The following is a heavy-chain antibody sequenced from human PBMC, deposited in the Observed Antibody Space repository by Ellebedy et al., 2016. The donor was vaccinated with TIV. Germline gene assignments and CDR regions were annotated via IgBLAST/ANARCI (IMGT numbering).Heavy chain of an antibody. J-gene: IGHJ4*02. CDR1: GFTFSSYA. CDR2: ISGNGAST. Sequence: GESLKISCAASGFTFSSYAMSWVRQAPGKGLEWVSAISGNGASTYYADSVKGRFTISRDNSKNTLYLQLNSLRAEDTAVYYCASPPGVVALWGQGTLVTVSS. V-gene: IGHV3-23*01. CDR3: ASPPGVVAL. D-gene: IGHD3-10*01.